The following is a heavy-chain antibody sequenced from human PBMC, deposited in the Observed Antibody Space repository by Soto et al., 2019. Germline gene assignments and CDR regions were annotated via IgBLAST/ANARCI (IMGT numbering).Heavy chain of an antibody. J-gene: IGHJ4*01. Sequence: GGSLRLSCAASGFTFSSYAMSWVRQAPGKGLEWVSAISSSGGSTYYADSVKGRFTISRDNSKNTLYLQMNSLRAEDTAVYYCAKAVSWMTTVSCFDYWGHGTLVTVSS. CDR1: GFTFSSYA. CDR2: ISSSGGST. V-gene: IGHV3-23*01. CDR3: AKAVSWMTTVSCFDY. D-gene: IGHD4-17*01.